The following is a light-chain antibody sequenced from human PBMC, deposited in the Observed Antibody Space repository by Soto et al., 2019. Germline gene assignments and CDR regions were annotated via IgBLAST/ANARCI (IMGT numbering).Light chain of an antibody. Sequence: DIQMTQSPSTLSASVGDRVTITCRASQNINKWLAWYQQKPGKAPKLLIYEASTLEGGVPSRFSGSGSGTEFTLTISSLQPDDFAIYWCQQYKSYSTFGQGTKMDIK. CDR3: QQYKSYST. J-gene: IGKJ1*01. V-gene: IGKV1-5*03. CDR2: EAS. CDR1: QNINKW.